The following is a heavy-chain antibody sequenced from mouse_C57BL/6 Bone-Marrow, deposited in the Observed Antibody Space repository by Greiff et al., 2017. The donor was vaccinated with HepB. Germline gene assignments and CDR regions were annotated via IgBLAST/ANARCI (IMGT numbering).Heavy chain of an antibody. V-gene: IGHV2-9-1*01. CDR2: IWTGGGT. CDR3: ARNCAAQATSYAMDY. CDR1: GFSLTSYA. J-gene: IGHJ4*01. Sequence: VKLQESGPGLVAPSQSLSITCTVSGFSLTSYAISWVRQPPGKGLEWLGVIWTGGGTNYNSANKSRQSISKDNSKSQTFLKMNSLQTDDTAGYYCARNCAAQATSYAMDYWGQGTSVTVSS. D-gene: IGHD3-2*02.